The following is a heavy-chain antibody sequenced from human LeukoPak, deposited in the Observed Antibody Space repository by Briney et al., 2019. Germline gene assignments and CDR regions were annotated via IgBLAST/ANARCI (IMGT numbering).Heavy chain of an antibody. Sequence: GGSLRLSCAASGFTFSTYSMNWVRQAPGKGLEWVSSISSSSRNIYYADSVKGRFTISRDNSKNTLYLQMNSLRAEDTAVYYCAKATGYLLWGQGTLVTVSS. CDR2: ISSSSRNI. J-gene: IGHJ4*02. CDR1: GFTFSTYS. D-gene: IGHD1-14*01. V-gene: IGHV3-21*04. CDR3: AKATGYLL.